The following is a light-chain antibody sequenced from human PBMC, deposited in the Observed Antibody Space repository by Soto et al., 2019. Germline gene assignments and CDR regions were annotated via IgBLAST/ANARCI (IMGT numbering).Light chain of an antibody. Sequence: IVLTQSPGTLSLSPGERATLSCRASQTVSSNYLAWYQQKPGQAPRLLIYGASNRATGMPDRFSGSGSGTVFTLTISRLEPVDFAVYFCQQYGSSPPTFGQGTRLEIK. J-gene: IGKJ5*01. CDR3: QQYGSSPPT. CDR2: GAS. V-gene: IGKV3-20*01. CDR1: QTVSSNY.